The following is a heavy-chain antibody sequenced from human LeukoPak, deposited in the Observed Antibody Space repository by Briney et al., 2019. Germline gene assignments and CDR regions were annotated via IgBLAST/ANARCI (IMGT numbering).Heavy chain of an antibody. CDR2: FDPEDGET. CDR3: ATSVVVVAATQNFDY. CDR1: GYTLTELS. J-gene: IGHJ4*02. Sequence: GASVKVSCKVSGYTLTELSMHWVRQAPGKGLEWRGGFDPEDGETIYAQKFQGRVTMTEDTSTDTAYMELSSLRSEDTAVYYCATSVVVVAATQNFDYWGQGTLVTVSS. V-gene: IGHV1-24*01. D-gene: IGHD2-15*01.